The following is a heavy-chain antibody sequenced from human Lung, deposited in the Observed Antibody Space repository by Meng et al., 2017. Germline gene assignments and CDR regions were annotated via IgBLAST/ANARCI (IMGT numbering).Heavy chain of an antibody. D-gene: IGHD4-11*01. V-gene: IGHV4-34*01. J-gene: IGHJ4*02. CDR3: ARGPTTMAHDFDY. CDR1: GGSFSDYY. CDR2: INHSGST. Sequence: QVQLKQGGAGLLKPSEPPSLTWVVSGGSFSDYYWSWILQPPGKGLEWIGEINHSGSTNYNPSLESRATISVDTSQNNLSLKLSSVTAADSAVYYCARGPTTMAHDFDYWGQGTLVTVSS.